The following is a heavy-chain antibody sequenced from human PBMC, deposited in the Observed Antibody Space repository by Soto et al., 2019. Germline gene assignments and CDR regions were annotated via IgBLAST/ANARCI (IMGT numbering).Heavy chain of an antibody. Sequence: SETLSLTCTVSGGSISSSSYYWGWIRQPPGKGLEWIGSIYYSGSTNYNPSLKSRVTISVDKSKNQFSLKLSSVTAADTAVYYCARVRVVVVEVAGYYFDYWGQGTLVTVSS. CDR3: ARVRVVVVEVAGYYFDY. CDR2: IYYSGST. V-gene: IGHV4-39*07. D-gene: IGHD2-15*01. J-gene: IGHJ4*02. CDR1: GGSISSSSYY.